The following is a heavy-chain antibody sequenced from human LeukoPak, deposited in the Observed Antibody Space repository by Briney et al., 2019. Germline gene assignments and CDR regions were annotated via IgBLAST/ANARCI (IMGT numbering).Heavy chain of an antibody. D-gene: IGHD6-19*01. CDR3: ARYEYSSGWYAFDY. CDR2: IYYSGST. V-gene: IGHV4-59*01. Sequence: SETLSLTCTVSVGSISSYFWSWIRQPPGKGLEWIGYIYYSGSTNYNPSLKSRVTISVDTSKNQFSLKLSSVTAADTAVYYCARYEYSSGWYAFDYWGQGTLVTVSS. J-gene: IGHJ4*02. CDR1: VGSISSYF.